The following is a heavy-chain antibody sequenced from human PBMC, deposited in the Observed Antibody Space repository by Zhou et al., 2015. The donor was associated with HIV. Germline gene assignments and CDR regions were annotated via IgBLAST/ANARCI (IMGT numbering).Heavy chain of an antibody. V-gene: IGHV1-18*01. Sequence: QVQLVQSATEVKKSGASVKVSCKASGYTLSNYGVSWVRQAPGKGLEWMGWTYNGYTKYAPKFQDRVTMTTDTSTSTAYMEMRSLTSDDTAVYYCVRGGFDPDWGSYGYPYHFDYWGQGTLVSVSS. CDR1: GYTLSNYG. J-gene: IGHJ4*02. CDR2: TYNGYT. CDR3: VRGGFDPDWGSYGYPYHFDY. D-gene: IGHD3-16*01.